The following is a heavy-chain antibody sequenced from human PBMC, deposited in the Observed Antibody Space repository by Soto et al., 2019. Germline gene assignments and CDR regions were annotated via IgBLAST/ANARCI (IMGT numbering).Heavy chain of an antibody. CDR2: IYHSGST. CDR3: AAGGGPPRYF. J-gene: IGHJ4*02. Sequence: QLQLQESGSGLVKPSQTLSLTCAVSGGSISSGGYSWSWIRQPPGKGLEWIGYIYHSGSTYYNPSLKSRVTLSVDRSKTQFTLKLSSVTAADTAVYYCAAGGGPPRYFWGQGTLVTVSS. D-gene: IGHD1-26*01. V-gene: IGHV4-30-2*01. CDR1: GGSISSGGYS.